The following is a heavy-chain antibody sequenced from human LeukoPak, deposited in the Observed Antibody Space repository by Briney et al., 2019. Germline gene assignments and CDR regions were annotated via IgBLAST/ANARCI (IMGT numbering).Heavy chain of an antibody. Sequence: GGSLRLSCAASGFTFSSYGMHWVRQAPGKGLEWVAVISYDGSNEYYADSVKGRFTISRDNSKNTLYLQMNSLRAEDTAVYYCAKDLDSGYDLYTFDYWGQGTLVTVSS. CDR3: AKDLDSGYDLYTFDY. V-gene: IGHV3-30*18. D-gene: IGHD5-12*01. CDR2: ISYDGSNE. J-gene: IGHJ4*02. CDR1: GFTFSSYG.